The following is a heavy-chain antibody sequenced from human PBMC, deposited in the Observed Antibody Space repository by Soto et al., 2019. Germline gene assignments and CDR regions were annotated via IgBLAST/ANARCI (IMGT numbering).Heavy chain of an antibody. D-gene: IGHD1-26*01. J-gene: IGHJ5*02. V-gene: IGHV4-31*01. Sequence: TLSLTCTVSGDSVTNGVHYWTWIRQSPGKGLEWIGYIHHSGKTWYNSLVKGQFSISMDISKNQFSLAVHSVTAADSAVYFCAREVTPLPTTVGWFDPWGPGMLVTVSS. CDR1: GDSVTNGVHY. CDR3: AREVTPLPTTVGWFDP. CDR2: IHHSGKT.